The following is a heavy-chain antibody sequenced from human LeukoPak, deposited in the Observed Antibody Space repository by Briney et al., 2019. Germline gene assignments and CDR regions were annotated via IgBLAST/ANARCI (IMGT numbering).Heavy chain of an antibody. J-gene: IGHJ2*01. CDR3: ASLGYDSSGAHWYFDL. V-gene: IGHV1-69*04. Sequence: SVKVSCKASGGTFSSYAISWVRQAPGQGLEWMGRIIPILGIANYAQKFQGRVTITADKSTSTAYMELSSLRSEDTAVYYCASLGYDSSGAHWYFDLWGRGTLVTVSS. CDR2: IIPILGIA. CDR1: GGTFSSYA. D-gene: IGHD3-22*01.